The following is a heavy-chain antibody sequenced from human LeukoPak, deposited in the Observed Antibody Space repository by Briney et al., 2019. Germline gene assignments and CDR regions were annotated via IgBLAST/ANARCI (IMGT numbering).Heavy chain of an antibody. D-gene: IGHD2-2*02. Sequence: SETLSLTCTVSGGSISSGGYYWSWIRQHPGKGLEWIGYIYYSGSTYYNPSLKSRVTISVDTSKNQFSLKLSSVTAADTAVYYCATGYCSSTSCYRGAFDYWGQGTLVTVSS. CDR1: GGSISSGGYY. CDR2: IYYSGST. CDR3: ATGYCSSTSCYRGAFDY. J-gene: IGHJ4*02. V-gene: IGHV4-31*03.